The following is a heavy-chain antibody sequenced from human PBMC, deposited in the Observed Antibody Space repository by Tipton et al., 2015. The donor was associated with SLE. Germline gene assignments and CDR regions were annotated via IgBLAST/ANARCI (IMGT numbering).Heavy chain of an antibody. CDR3: ATGLTPAFDI. Sequence: SLRLSCEASGFTFNAYAMHWVRLATGRGLEWVSGISWNGGTIAYADSVKGRFIISRDNAKNTLYMQMNSLRAEDTAVYFCATGLTPAFDIWGQGTVVTVSS. CDR2: ISWNGGTI. V-gene: IGHV3-9*01. J-gene: IGHJ3*02. CDR1: GFTFNAYA. D-gene: IGHD3/OR15-3a*01.